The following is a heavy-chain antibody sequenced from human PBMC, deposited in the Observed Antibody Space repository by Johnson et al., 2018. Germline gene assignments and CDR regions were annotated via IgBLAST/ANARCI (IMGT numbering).Heavy chain of an antibody. V-gene: IGHV3-30*18. Sequence: QVQLVQSGGGVVQPGRSLRLSCAASGFTFSSSDMHWVRQAPGKGLEWVAVISYDGSNRYNADSVKGRFTISRENSKNTLYLQMNSLRVEDTAVYYCAKEENYYGSGSYYKWWGQGTLVTVSS. CDR1: GFTFSSSD. CDR2: ISYDGSNR. D-gene: IGHD3-10*01. CDR3: AKEENYYGSGSYYKW. J-gene: IGHJ4*02.